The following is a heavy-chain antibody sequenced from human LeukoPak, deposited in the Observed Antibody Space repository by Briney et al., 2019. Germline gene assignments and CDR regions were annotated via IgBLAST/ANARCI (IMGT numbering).Heavy chain of an antibody. Sequence: GGSLRLSCAASGFTFSSYGMHWVRQAPGKGLEGVAVISYDGSNKYYADSVRGRFTISRDNSKNTLYLQMNSLRAEDTAVYYCAKDFRQLWSYFDYWGQGTLVTVSS. J-gene: IGHJ4*02. D-gene: IGHD5-18*01. V-gene: IGHV3-30*18. CDR1: GFTFSSYG. CDR2: ISYDGSNK. CDR3: AKDFRQLWSYFDY.